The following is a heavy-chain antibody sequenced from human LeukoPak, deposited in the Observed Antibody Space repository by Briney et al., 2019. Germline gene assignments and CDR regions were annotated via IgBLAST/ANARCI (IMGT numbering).Heavy chain of an antibody. J-gene: IGHJ4*02. CDR3: ASGYSYGYGIYY. D-gene: IGHD5-18*01. CDR1: GFTFDDYA. CDR2: ISWNSGSI. Sequence: GRSLRLSCAASGFTFDDYAMLWVRQAPGKGLEWVSGISWNSGSIGYADSVKGRFTISRDNAKNSLYLQMNSLRAEDTALYYCASGYSYGYGIYYWGQGTLVTVSS. V-gene: IGHV3-9*01.